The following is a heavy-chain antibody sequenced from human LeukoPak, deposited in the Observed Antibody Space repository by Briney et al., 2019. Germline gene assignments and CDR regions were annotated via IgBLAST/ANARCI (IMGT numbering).Heavy chain of an antibody. Sequence: GGSLRLSCAASGFTFSSYGMHWVRQAPGKGLEWVAVIWYDGSNKYYADSVKGRFTISRDNSKNTLYLQMNSLRAEDTAVYYCARDLMAYSSSWDGRYYYYGMDVWGQGTTVTVSS. D-gene: IGHD6-13*01. CDR1: GFTFSSYG. CDR3: ARDLMAYSSSWDGRYYYYGMDV. V-gene: IGHV3-33*01. J-gene: IGHJ6*02. CDR2: IWYDGSNK.